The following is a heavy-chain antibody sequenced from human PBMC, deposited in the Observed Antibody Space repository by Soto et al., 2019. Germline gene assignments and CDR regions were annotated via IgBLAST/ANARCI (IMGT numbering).Heavy chain of an antibody. D-gene: IGHD4-17*01. CDR3: ASSTNYYGGNSLEAFDI. J-gene: IGHJ3*02. Sequence: GESLKISCKGSGYSFTSYWIGWVRQMPGKGLEWMGIIYPGDSDTRYSPSFQGQVTISADKSISTAYLQWSSLKASDTAMYYCASSTNYYGGNSLEAFDIWGQGTMVTVSS. CDR2: IYPGDSDT. V-gene: IGHV5-51*01. CDR1: GYSFTSYW.